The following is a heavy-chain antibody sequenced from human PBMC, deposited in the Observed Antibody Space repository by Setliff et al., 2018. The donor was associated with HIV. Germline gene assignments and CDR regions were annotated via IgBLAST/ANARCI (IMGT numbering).Heavy chain of an antibody. J-gene: IGHJ4*02. D-gene: IGHD2-8*01. CDR3: ARDSSYCTNGVCYDY. Sequence: PSETLSLTCTVSGGSISSYYWSWIRQPPGKGLEWIGYIYTSGSTNYNPSLKSRVTISVDTSKNQFSLKLSSVTAADTAVYYCARDSSYCTNGVCYDYWGQGTLVTVSS. V-gene: IGHV4-4*08. CDR2: IYTSGST. CDR1: GGSISSYY.